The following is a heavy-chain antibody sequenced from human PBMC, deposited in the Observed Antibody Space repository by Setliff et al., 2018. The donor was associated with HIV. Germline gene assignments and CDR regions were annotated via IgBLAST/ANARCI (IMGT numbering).Heavy chain of an antibody. V-gene: IGHV1-46*01. CDR2: INPNGGST. CDR1: GYTFTSYY. Sequence: ASVKVSCKASGYTFTSYYVHFVRQAPGQGPEWMGIINPNGGSTNYAQKIEGRVAMTRDTSTSTVYMELSSLSSEDTAVYYCARERSRGYTDPPRFDYWGQGTLVTVSS. D-gene: IGHD5-18*01. CDR3: ARERSRGYTDPPRFDY. J-gene: IGHJ4*02.